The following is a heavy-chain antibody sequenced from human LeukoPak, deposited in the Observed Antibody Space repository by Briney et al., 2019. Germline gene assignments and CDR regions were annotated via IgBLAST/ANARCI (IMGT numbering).Heavy chain of an antibody. CDR3: ARDGGSYYFDY. D-gene: IGHD1-26*01. CDR2: IYSGGST. J-gene: IGHJ4*02. Sequence: PGRSLRLSCAASGFTVSSNYMSWVRQAPGKGLEWVSVIYSGGSTYYADSVKGRFTISRDNSKNTLYLQMNSLRAEDTAVYYCARDGGSYYFDYWGQGTLVTVSS. V-gene: IGHV3-66*01. CDR1: GFTVSSNY.